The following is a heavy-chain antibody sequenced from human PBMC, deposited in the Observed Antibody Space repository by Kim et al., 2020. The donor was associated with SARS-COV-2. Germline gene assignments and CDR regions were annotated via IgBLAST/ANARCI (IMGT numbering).Heavy chain of an antibody. CDR2: ISGSGGST. V-gene: IGHV3-23*01. J-gene: IGHJ6*02. CDR3: ATGQGYCSSTSCYVGYYYYGMDV. Sequence: GGSLRLSCAASGFTFSSYAMSWVRQAPGKGLEWVSAISGSGGSTYYADSVKGRFTISRDNSKNTLYLQMNSLRAEDTAVYYCATGQGYCSSTSCYVGYYYYGMDVWGQGTTVTVSS. CDR1: GFTFSSYA. D-gene: IGHD2-2*01.